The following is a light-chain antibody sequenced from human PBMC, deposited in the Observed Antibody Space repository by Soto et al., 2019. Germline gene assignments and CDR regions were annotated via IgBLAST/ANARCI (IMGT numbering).Light chain of an antibody. CDR3: QQRSNWPLIT. Sequence: EIVLTQSPATLSLSPGERATLSCRASQSVRNYLAWYQQKPGQPPRLLIYDASNRATGIPARFSGSGSGTDFTLTISSLEPTDFAVYYCQQRSNWPLITFGQGTRLEIK. J-gene: IGKJ5*01. CDR2: DAS. CDR1: QSVRNY. V-gene: IGKV3-11*01.